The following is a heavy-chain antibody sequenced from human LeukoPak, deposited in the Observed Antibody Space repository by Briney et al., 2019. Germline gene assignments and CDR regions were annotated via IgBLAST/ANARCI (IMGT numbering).Heavy chain of an antibody. D-gene: IGHD2-15*01. CDR2: IYYSGST. CDR1: GGSISSSSYY. Sequence: TSETLSLTCTVSGGSISSSSYYWSWIRQPPGKVLEWIGSIYYSGSTYYNPSLKSRVTISVDTSKNQFSLKLSSVTAADTAVYYCAREHCSGGSCYSIYYYYYMDVWGKGTTVTVSS. V-gene: IGHV4-39*07. CDR3: AREHCSGGSCYSIYYYYYMDV. J-gene: IGHJ6*03.